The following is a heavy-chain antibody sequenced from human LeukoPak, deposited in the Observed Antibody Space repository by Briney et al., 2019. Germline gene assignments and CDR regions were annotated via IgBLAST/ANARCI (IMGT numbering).Heavy chain of an antibody. CDR3: ARGPTMVRGIIGYYYSGMDV. J-gene: IGHJ6*02. Sequence: SETLSLTCTVSGGSISSYYWSWIRQPPGKGLEWIGYIYYSGSTNYNPSLESRVTISVDTSKNQFSLKLSSVTAADTAVYYCARGPTMVRGIIGYYYSGMDVWGQGTTVTVSS. D-gene: IGHD3-10*01. CDR2: IYYSGST. V-gene: IGHV4-59*01. CDR1: GGSISSYY.